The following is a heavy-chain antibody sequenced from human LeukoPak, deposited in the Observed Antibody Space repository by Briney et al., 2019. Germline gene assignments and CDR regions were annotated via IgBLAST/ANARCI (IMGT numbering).Heavy chain of an antibody. CDR1: GFTFSTSW. CDR3: ARGRSGSYDY. D-gene: IGHD3-10*01. CDR2: IDSDGSRI. Sequence: GGSLRLSCEGSGFTFSTSWMHWVRQAPGKGLVWVSRIDSDGSRITYADSVKGRFTISRDNAKNTVYPQMNSLRAEDTAVYYCARGRSGSYDYWSLGNLVTVSS. V-gene: IGHV3-74*03. J-gene: IGHJ4*02.